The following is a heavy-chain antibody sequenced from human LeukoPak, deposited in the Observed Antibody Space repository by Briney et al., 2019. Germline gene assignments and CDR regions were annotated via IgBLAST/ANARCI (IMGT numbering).Heavy chain of an antibody. J-gene: IGHJ4*02. V-gene: IGHV3-30*04. CDR1: GITFSSYA. Sequence: AGSLRLSCAASGITFSSYAMHWVRQAPGKGLEWVAVISYDGSNKYYADSVKGRFTISRDNSKNTLYLQMNSLRAEDTAVYYCAKDQNYYDSSGPGYWGQGTLVTVPS. CDR3: AKDQNYYDSSGPGY. D-gene: IGHD3-22*01. CDR2: ISYDGSNK.